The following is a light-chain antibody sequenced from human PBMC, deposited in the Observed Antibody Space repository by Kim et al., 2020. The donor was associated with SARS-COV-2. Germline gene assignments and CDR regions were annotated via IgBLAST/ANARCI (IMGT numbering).Light chain of an antibody. CDR2: DSS. CDR1: QSVGNY. CDR3: QVRSNWYT. Sequence: EIVLTQSPAALSLSPGERATLSCRASQSVGNYLCWYQQKPCQPPRLLIYDSSNRATGIPARFSASGSGTDITVTISSLEPEDFAIYYCQVRSNWYTFGPVTKLKI. J-gene: IGKJ2*01. V-gene: IGKV3-11*01.